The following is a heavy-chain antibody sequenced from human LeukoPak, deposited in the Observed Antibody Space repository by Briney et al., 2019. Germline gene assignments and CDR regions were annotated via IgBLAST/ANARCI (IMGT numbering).Heavy chain of an antibody. V-gene: IGHV3-48*03. CDR3: ARDDYDSSTPYYFDY. CDR1: GFTFSTYE. D-gene: IGHD3-22*01. Sequence: GGSLRLSCAASGFTFSTYEMNWVRQAPGKGLERVSYIHNSGSTIYYADSVKGRFTISRDNVKNSLYLQMNNLRADDTAVYYCARDDYDSSTPYYFDYWGQGILVTVSS. J-gene: IGHJ4*02. CDR2: IHNSGSTI.